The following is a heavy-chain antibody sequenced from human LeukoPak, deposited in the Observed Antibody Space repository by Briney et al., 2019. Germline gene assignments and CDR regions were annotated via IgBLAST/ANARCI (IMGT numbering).Heavy chain of an antibody. D-gene: IGHD2-2*01. CDR2: ISSSSSYI. J-gene: IGHJ4*02. V-gene: IGHV3-21*01. CDR1: GFTFSSYS. CDR3: ARANFLYCSSSTCLFDY. Sequence: GGSLRLSCAASGFTFSSYSMNWVRQAPGKGLEWVSSISSSSSYIYYADSVKGRFTISRDNAKNSLYLQMNSLRAEDTAVYYCARANFLYCSSSTCLFDYWGQGTLVTVSS.